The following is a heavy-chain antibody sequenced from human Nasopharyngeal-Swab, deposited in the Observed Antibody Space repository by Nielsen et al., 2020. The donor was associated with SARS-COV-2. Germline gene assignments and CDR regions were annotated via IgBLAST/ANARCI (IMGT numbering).Heavy chain of an antibody. CDR2: INHSGST. CDR3: ARWALGGGMDV. D-gene: IGHD3-16*01. V-gene: IGHV4-34*01. J-gene: IGHJ6*02. Sequence: SETLSLTCAVYGGSFSGYYWSWIRQPPGKGLEWIGEINHSGSTNYNPSLKSRVTISVDTSKNQFSLKLSSVTAADTAVYYCARWALGGGMDVWGQGTTATVSS. CDR1: GGSFSGYY.